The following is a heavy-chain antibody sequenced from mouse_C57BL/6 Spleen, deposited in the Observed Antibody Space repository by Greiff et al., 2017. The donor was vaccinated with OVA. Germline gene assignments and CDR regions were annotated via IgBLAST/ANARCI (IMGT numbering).Heavy chain of an antibody. J-gene: IGHJ4*01. CDR3: ARVYYDYDYAMDY. CDR2: IYPGSGST. V-gene: IGHV1-55*01. CDR1: GYTFTSYW. D-gene: IGHD2-4*01. Sequence: VQLQQPGAELVKPGASVKMSCKASGYTFTSYWITWVKQRPGQGLEWIGDIYPGSGSTNYNEKFKSKATLTVDTSSSTAYMQLSILTSEDSAVYYCARVYYDYDYAMDYWGQGTSVTVSS.